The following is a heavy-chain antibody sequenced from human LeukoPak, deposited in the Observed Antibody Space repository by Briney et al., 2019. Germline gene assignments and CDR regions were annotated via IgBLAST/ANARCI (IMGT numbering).Heavy chain of an antibody. CDR2: IYYSGST. CDR1: GVSISSYY. J-gene: IGHJ4*02. V-gene: IGHV4-59*08. Sequence: PSETLCLTCTVSGVSISSYYWSWIRQAPGKGLEWIWYIYYSGSTNYTPSLKSRVTISVDTSKNKFSLKMSSLTAADTAVYYCARRACSGGSCYFAYWGEGTLVTVSS. CDR3: ARRACSGGSCYFAY. D-gene: IGHD2-15*01.